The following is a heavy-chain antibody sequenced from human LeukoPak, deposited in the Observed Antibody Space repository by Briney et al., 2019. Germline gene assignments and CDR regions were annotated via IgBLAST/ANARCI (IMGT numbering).Heavy chain of an antibody. CDR1: GFTFSSNA. D-gene: IGHD5-18*01. Sequence: PGGSLRLSCAASGFTFSSNAMSWVRQAPGKGLEWVSDISGSGGSTYYADPVKGRFTISRDNSKNTLYLQMNSLRAEDTAVYYCARSHTAMDPYYYYGMDVWGQGTTVTVSS. V-gene: IGHV3-23*01. CDR3: ARSHTAMDPYYYYGMDV. CDR2: ISGSGGST. J-gene: IGHJ6*02.